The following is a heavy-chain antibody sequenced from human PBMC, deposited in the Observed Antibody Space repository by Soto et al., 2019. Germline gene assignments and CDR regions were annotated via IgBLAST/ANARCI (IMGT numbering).Heavy chain of an antibody. J-gene: IGHJ6*02. CDR2: IYHSGST. CDR1: GGSIISGGYS. D-gene: IGHD6-6*01. V-gene: IGHV4-30-2*01. Sequence: PSETLSLTCAVSGGSIISGGYSFICIRQPPWKGLEWIGYIYHSGSTYYNPSLKSRVTISVDRSKNQFSLKLSSVTAADTAVYYCARAMFYSSSSRYYYYGMDVWGQGTTVTVSS. CDR3: ARAMFYSSSSRYYYYGMDV.